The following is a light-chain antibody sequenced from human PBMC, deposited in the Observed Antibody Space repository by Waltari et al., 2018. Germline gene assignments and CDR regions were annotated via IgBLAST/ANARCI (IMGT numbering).Light chain of an antibody. Sequence: EIVLTQSPATLSLSPGERATLSCRASQSVSSDLGWYQQKPGQAPRVLIYDVSKRATGTPARFSGIGSGTDFTLTISSLEPEDSAVYYCQQRRSWPLTFGGGTKVEIK. CDR3: QQRRSWPLT. V-gene: IGKV3-11*01. J-gene: IGKJ4*01. CDR1: QSVSSD. CDR2: DVS.